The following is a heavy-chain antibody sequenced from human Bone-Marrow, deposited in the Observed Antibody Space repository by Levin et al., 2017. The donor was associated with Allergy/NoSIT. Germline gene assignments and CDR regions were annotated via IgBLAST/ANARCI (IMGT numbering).Heavy chain of an antibody. V-gene: IGHV3-48*01. D-gene: IGHD2-21*01. CDR1: GFTFSTYG. CDR3: ARDEEAYGDAFDI. CDR2: ISARRTTI. J-gene: IGHJ3*02. Sequence: PGGSLRLSCAASGFTFSTYGLIWVRQAPGKGLEWVSYISARRTTIYYADPVKGRFTVSRDDAKNSLFLQMTSLRAEDTAIYYCARDEEAYGDAFDIWGQGTRVTVSS.